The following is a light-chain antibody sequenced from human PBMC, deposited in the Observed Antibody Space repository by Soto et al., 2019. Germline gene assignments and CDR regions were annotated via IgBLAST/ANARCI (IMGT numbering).Light chain of an antibody. J-gene: IGKJ1*01. CDR1: HYVYSN. CDR2: RAS. V-gene: IGKV3-15*01. Sequence: VMTQSPATLSVSPGERATLSCTASHYVYSNVAWFQQRPGQAPRLLIYRASTRATGTPARFSGSGSGTEFTLTITSLQSEDFALYYCQQYHNLWTFGQGTMVDIK. CDR3: QQYHNLWT.